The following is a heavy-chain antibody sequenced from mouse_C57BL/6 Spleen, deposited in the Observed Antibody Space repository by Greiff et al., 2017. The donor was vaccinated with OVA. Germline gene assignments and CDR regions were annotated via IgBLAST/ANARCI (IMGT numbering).Heavy chain of an antibody. CDR1: GFTFSSYT. CDR2: ISAGGGNT. D-gene: IGHD2-3*01. J-gene: IGHJ3*01. V-gene: IGHV5-9*01. Sequence: DVLLVESGGGLVKPGGSLKLSCAASGFTFSSYTMSWVRQTPEKRLEWVATISAGGGNTSYPDSVKGRSTFSRDNANNTLYLQISSLTSEDSALYYCVRHGGYSSFAYWGQGTLVTVSA. CDR3: VRHGGYSSFAY.